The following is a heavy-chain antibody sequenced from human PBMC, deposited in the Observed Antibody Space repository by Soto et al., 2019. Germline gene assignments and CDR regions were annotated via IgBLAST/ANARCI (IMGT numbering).Heavy chain of an antibody. D-gene: IGHD3-3*01. CDR2: ISAYNGNT. V-gene: IGHV1-18*01. J-gene: IGHJ6*02. CDR3: ARDPKYDFWSGYYRLYYYYGMDV. CDR1: GYTFTSYG. Sequence: ASVKVSCKASGYTFTSYGISWVRQAPGQGLEWMGWISAYNGNTNYAQKLQGRVTMTTDTSTSTAYMELRSLRSDDTAVYYCARDPKYDFWSGYYRLYYYYGMDVWGQGTTVTVSS.